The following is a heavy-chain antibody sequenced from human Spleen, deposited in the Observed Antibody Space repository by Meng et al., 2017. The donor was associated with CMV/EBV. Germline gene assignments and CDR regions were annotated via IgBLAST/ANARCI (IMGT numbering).Heavy chain of an antibody. CDR2: INHSGIT. J-gene: IGHJ6*02. V-gene: IGHV4-34*01. Sequence: SETLSLTCAVYGGSFSGYYWSWIRQPPGKGLEWIGEINHSGITYYNPSLKSRVTISVDTSKNQFSLKLSSVTAADMAVYYCARDFGGYCSSTSCYFSYYYYYGMDVWGQGATVTVSS. CDR3: ARDFGGYCSSTSCYFSYYYYYGMDV. D-gene: IGHD2-2*01. CDR1: GGSFSGYY.